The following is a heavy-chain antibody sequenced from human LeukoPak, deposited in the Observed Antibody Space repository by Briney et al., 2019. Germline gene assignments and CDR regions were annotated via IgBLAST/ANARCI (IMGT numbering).Heavy chain of an antibody. CDR2: INPNSGGT. Sequence: ASVKVSCKASGYTFTGYYMHWVRQAPGQGLEWMGWINPNSGGTNYAQKFQGRVTMTRDTSISTAYMELSRLRSDDTAVYYCAREVVPAAINCFAPGGKGTLVTVSS. J-gene: IGHJ5*02. CDR3: AREVVPAAINCFAP. V-gene: IGHV1-2*02. CDR1: GYTFTGYY. D-gene: IGHD2-2*01.